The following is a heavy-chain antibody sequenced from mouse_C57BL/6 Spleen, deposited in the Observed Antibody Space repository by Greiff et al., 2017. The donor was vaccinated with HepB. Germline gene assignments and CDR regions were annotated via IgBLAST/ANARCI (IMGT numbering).Heavy chain of an antibody. D-gene: IGHD1-1*01. CDR1: GYAFSSYW. CDR2: IYPGDGDT. V-gene: IGHV1-80*01. Sequence: QVQLQQSGAELVKPGASVKISCKASGYAFSSYWMNWVKQRPGKGLEWIGRIYPGDGDTNYNGKFKGKATLTADKSSSTAYMQLSSLTSEDSAVYCGARGGYGSSYRFAYWGQGTLVTVSA. J-gene: IGHJ3*01. CDR3: ARGGYGSSYRFAY.